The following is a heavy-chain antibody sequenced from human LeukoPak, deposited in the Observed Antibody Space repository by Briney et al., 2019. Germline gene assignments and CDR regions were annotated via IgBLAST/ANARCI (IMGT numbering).Heavy chain of an antibody. D-gene: IGHD2-2*01. V-gene: IGHV3-21*01. J-gene: IGHJ4*02. CDR1: GFTFSSYS. Sequence: GGSLGLSCAASGFTFSSYSMNWVRQAPGKGLEWVSSISSSSSYIYYADSVKGRFTISRDNAKNSLYLQMNSLRAEDTAVYYCARGTPRYCSSTSCYRIDYWGQGTLVTVSS. CDR3: ARGTPRYCSSTSCYRIDY. CDR2: ISSSSSYI.